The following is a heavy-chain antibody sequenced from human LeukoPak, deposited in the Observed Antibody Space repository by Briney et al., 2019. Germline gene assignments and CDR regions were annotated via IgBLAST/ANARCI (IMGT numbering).Heavy chain of an antibody. D-gene: IGHD1-1*01. Sequence: GGSLRLSCAASGFTFSAYDMHWVRQATGKGLEWVSAIGTAGDTYYAGSVKGRFTISRENAKNSLYLQMNSLTAGDTAVYYCAREHNWKSGYYYMDAWGNGTTVTVSS. J-gene: IGHJ6*03. V-gene: IGHV3-13*01. CDR3: AREHNWKSGYYYMDA. CDR2: IGTAGDT. CDR1: GFTFSAYD.